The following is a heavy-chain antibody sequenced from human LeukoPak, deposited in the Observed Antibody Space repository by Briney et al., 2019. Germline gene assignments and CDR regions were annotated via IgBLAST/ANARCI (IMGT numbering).Heavy chain of an antibody. V-gene: IGHV1-8*03. D-gene: IGHD2-2*01. Sequence: GASVKVSCKASGYTFTGYYMHWVRQATGQGLEWMGRMNPNSGNTGYAQKFQGRVTITRNTSISTAYMELSSLRSEDTAVYYCARGRLLLSYYYYMDVWGKGTTVTVSS. J-gene: IGHJ6*03. CDR3: ARGRLLLSYYYYMDV. CDR1: GYTFTGYY. CDR2: MNPNSGNT.